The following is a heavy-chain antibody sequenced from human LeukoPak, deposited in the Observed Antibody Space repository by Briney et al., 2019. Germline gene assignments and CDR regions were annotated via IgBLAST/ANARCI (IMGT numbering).Heavy chain of an antibody. CDR2: IHQSGDT. J-gene: IGHJ5*02. CDR3: ARLIAADPQLDR. V-gene: IGHV4-30-2*01. CDR1: GGSITSGGYY. D-gene: IGHD6-13*01. Sequence: PSQTLSLTCTVAGGSITSGGYYWSWIRQPPGKGLEWIGYIHQSGDTYSNPSLKSRATVSMDRSRNQFSLNLSSVTAADTAVYYCARLIAADPQLDRWSQGILVTVSA.